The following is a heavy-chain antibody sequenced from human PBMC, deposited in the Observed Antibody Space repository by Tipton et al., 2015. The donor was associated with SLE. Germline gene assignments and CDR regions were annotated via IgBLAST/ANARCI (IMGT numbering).Heavy chain of an antibody. CDR1: GGSISSGSYF. V-gene: IGHV4-61*09. CDR2: IYTSGST. CDR3: ARGGGATGGMDV. Sequence: TLSLTCTVSGGSISSGSYFWSWFRQPAGKGLEWIGHIYTSGSTNYNPSLKSRVTLSVDTSKNQFSLKLSSVTAADTAVYYCARGGGATGGMDVWGQGTTVTVSS. J-gene: IGHJ6*02. D-gene: IGHD1-26*01.